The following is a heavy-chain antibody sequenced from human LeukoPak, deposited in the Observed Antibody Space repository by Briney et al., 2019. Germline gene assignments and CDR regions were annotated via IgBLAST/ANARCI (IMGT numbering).Heavy chain of an antibody. CDR1: GGSFTRGSYY. V-gene: IGHV4-61*01. D-gene: IGHD3-16*01. CDR3: ARFGFGRDY. CDR2: ISYSGST. Sequence: SETLSLTCTVSGGSFTRGSYYWSWIRQPPGKGLEWIGCISYSGSTNYSPSLKSRITMSVDTSKNQFSLQLSSVIAADTAVYYCARFGFGRDYWGQGTLVTVSS. J-gene: IGHJ4*02.